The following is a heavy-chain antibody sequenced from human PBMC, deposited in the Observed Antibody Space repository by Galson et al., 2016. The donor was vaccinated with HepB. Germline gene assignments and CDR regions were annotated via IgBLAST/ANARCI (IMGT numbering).Heavy chain of an antibody. D-gene: IGHD2-21*01. CDR3: VRERDGGWYFDL. CDR1: GCTFSSYG. Sequence: SLRLSCAASGCTFSSYGMHWVRQAPGKGREGVAVIWYNGSKKYHGDSVKGRFTIYRDNPKNTLYLQMNSLRAEDTAVYYCVRERDGGWYFDLWGRGTLVTVSS. J-gene: IGHJ2*01. V-gene: IGHV3-33*01. CDR2: IWYNGSKK.